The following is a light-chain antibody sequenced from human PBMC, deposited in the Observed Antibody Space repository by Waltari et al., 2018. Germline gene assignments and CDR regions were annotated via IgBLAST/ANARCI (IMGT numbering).Light chain of an antibody. CDR1: ETINNY. Sequence: DIQLTQSPSSLSTSIGDTVTITCRASETINNYLNWYQHKPGKAHKFLIYAASSLQGGVPSRFSGSGSGTDFSLTISGLQPEDFGTYYCQQTYSTSYTFGQGTKLEI. CDR3: QQTYSTSYT. J-gene: IGKJ2*01. V-gene: IGKV1-39*01. CDR2: AAS.